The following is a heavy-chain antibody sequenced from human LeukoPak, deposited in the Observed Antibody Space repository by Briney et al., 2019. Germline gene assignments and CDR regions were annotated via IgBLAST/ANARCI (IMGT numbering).Heavy chain of an antibody. D-gene: IGHD6-13*01. Sequence: GGSLRLSCAASGVTFSSYGMHWVRQAPGKGLEWVSTISGSGGSTYYTDSVKGRFTISRDNSKNTLFLQMNSLRVDDTAVYYCAKDSSGGSSSWGDYFDYWGQGTLVTVSS. J-gene: IGHJ4*02. CDR2: ISGSGGST. CDR3: AKDSSGGSSSWGDYFDY. CDR1: GVTFSSYG. V-gene: IGHV3-23*01.